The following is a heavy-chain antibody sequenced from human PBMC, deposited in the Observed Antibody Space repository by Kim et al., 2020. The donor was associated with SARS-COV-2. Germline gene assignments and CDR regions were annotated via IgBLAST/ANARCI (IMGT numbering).Heavy chain of an antibody. CDR1: GFTFSTYV. CDR2: ISYDGTNK. V-gene: IGHV3-33*05. J-gene: IGHJ6*01. Sequence: GGSLRLSCAASGFTFSTYVMDWVRQAPGKGLEWVAVISYDGTNKYYADSVKGRFTISRDNSKNTLYLQMNSLRAEDTAVYYCARDPSPEYSSSWYRYYY. CDR3: ARDPSPEYSSSWYRYYY. D-gene: IGHD6-13*01.